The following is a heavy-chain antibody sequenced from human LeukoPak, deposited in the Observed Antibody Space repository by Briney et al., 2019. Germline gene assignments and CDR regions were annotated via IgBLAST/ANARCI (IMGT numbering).Heavy chain of an antibody. Sequence: PGGSLRLSCAASVFTFSSYAMSWVRQAPGKGLEWVSAISGSGGSTYYADSVKGRFTISRDNSKNTLYLQMNSLRAEDTAVYYCAKAQRLLPTNNWFDPWGQGTLVTVSS. V-gene: IGHV3-23*01. CDR2: ISGSGGST. D-gene: IGHD2-15*01. CDR1: VFTFSSYA. CDR3: AKAQRLLPTNNWFDP. J-gene: IGHJ5*02.